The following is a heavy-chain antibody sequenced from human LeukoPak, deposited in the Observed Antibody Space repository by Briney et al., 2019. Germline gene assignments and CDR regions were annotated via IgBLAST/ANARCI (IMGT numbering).Heavy chain of an antibody. V-gene: IGHV3-53*04. CDR2: IFGAGTT. D-gene: IGHD6-6*01. CDR3: ARSAARLRYYYAMDV. Sequence: PGGSLRLSCAASGFTPSGDDMSWVRQAPGKGLEWVSVIFGAGTTYYADSVKGRFTISRHNSKNTLYLQMSSLRAEDTAVYFCARSAARLRYYYAMDVWGQGTTVTVCS. J-gene: IGHJ6*02. CDR1: GFTPSGDD.